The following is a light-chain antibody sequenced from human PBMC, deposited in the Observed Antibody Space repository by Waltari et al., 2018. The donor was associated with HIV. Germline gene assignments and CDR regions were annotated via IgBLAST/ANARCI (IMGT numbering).Light chain of an antibody. CDR2: AAS. V-gene: IGKV3-15*01. Sequence: EVAMTQSPVTLSVSPGERATLSCRASQGVSSNFAWFQQKPGQAPSLLIYAASTRATGVPARFGGSGSGTEFTFTISSLQSEDFAVYLCQQYNDWPRTFGQGTKVEIK. CDR3: QQYNDWPRT. CDR1: QGVSSN. J-gene: IGKJ1*01.